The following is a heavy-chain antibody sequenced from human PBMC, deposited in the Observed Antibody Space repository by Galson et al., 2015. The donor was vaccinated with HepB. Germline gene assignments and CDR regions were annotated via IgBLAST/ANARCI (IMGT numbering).Heavy chain of an antibody. Sequence: LRLSCAASGFTFSDYYMSWIRQAPGKGLEWISYISASGTGTYYADSVKGRFTISRDNDRNSLYLQMSSLRAEDTAVYYCARFRYCSRDPCRSVDSWGQGTLVAVSS. CDR1: GFTFSDYY. CDR2: ISASGTGT. J-gene: IGHJ5*01. D-gene: IGHD2-15*01. V-gene: IGHV3-11*01. CDR3: ARFRYCSRDPCRSVDS.